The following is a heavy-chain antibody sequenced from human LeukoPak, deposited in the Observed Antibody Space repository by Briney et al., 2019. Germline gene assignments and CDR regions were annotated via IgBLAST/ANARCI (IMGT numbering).Heavy chain of an antibody. CDR1: GFTFGRSA. D-gene: IGHD2-2*01. CDR2: ISSSGNT. V-gene: IGHV3-23*01. J-gene: IGHJ4*02. Sequence: GGSLRLSCEASGFTFGRSAMTWVRQTPGKGLEWFSSISSSGNTYYADSVKGRFTISRDNSKNLVNLQMNSLRAEDTAVYYCARGRYCSSTSCSAGIDYWGQGTLVTVSS. CDR3: ARGRYCSSTSCSAGIDY.